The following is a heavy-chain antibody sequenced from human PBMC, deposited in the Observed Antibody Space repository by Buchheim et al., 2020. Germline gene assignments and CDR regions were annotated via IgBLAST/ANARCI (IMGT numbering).Heavy chain of an antibody. J-gene: IGHJ6*02. Sequence: EVQLVESGGGLVQPGGSLRLSCAASGFTFSSYSMNWVRQAPGKGLEWVSYISSSSSTIYYADSVKGRFTISRDNAKNSLYLQMNSLRAEDTAVYYCARDSSLWSGYYLYYYYGMDVWGQGTT. CDR2: ISSSSSTI. D-gene: IGHD3-3*01. CDR3: ARDSSLWSGYYLYYYYGMDV. V-gene: IGHV3-48*01. CDR1: GFTFSSYS.